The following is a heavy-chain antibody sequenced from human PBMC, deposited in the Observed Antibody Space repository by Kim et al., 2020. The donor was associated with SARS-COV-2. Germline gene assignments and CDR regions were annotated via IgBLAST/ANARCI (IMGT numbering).Heavy chain of an antibody. CDR2: IYYSGST. V-gene: IGHV4-59*01. Sequence: SETLSLTCTVSGGSISSYYWSWIRQPPGKGLEWIGYIYYSGSTNYNPSLKSRVTISVDTSKNQFSLKLSSVTAADTAVYYCACQGAGLMDYFDYWGQGTLVTVSS. CDR1: GGSISSYY. D-gene: IGHD6-19*01. J-gene: IGHJ4*02. CDR3: ACQGAGLMDYFDY.